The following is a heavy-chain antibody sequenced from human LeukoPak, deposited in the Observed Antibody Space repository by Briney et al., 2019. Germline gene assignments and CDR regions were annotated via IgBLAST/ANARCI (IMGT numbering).Heavy chain of an antibody. Sequence: GGSLRLSCAASGFTFSYYAMNWVSQAPGKGLEWVSSISTRSTYIYYADSLKGRFTISRDNAKNSLYLQMNSLRAGDTAVYYCARGPLNYYGSGSFKHYYYNMDVWGKGTTVTISS. CDR3: ARGPLNYYGSGSFKHYYYNMDV. CDR1: GFTFSYYA. J-gene: IGHJ6*03. V-gene: IGHV3-21*01. D-gene: IGHD3-10*01. CDR2: ISTRSTYI.